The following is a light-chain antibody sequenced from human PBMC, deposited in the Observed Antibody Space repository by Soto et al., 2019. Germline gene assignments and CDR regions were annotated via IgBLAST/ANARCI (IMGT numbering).Light chain of an antibody. J-gene: IGKJ3*01. CDR1: QSVSSY. V-gene: IGKV3-11*01. Sequence: EIVLTQSPATLSLSPGERATLSCRASQSVSSYLAWYQQKPGQAPRLLIYDASNRATGIPARFSGSGSGTDFTLTISSLEPEDFAVYYCQQRSNWPRAGFGPGTKVDIK. CDR2: DAS. CDR3: QQRSNWPRAG.